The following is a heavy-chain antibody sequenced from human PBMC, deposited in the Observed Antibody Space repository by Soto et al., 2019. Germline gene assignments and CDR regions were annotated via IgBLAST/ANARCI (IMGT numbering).Heavy chain of an antibody. CDR2: LYHSGST. V-gene: IGHV4-30-2*01. CDR1: GGSISSGNYY. J-gene: IGHJ4*02. Sequence: SETLSLTCTVSGGSISSGNYYWSWIRQPPGKGLEWIGFLYHSGSTYYNPSLKSRVTISVDRSKNQFSLKLSSVTAADTAVYYCAREGLPYSFDYWGQGTLVTVSS. D-gene: IGHD5-18*01. CDR3: AREGLPYSFDY.